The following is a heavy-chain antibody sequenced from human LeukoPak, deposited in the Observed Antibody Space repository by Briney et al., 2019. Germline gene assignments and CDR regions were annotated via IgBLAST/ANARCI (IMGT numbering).Heavy chain of an antibody. CDR3: ARGGLGIAYYYDSSGYYYC. V-gene: IGHV1-8*01. Sequence: ASVKVSCKASGYTFTSYDINWVRQATGQGLEWMGWMNPNSGNTGYAQKFQGRVTMTRNTSISTAYMELSSLRSDDTAVYYCARGGLGIAYYYDSSGYYYCWGQGTLVTVSS. CDR2: MNPNSGNT. J-gene: IGHJ4*02. D-gene: IGHD3-22*01. CDR1: GYTFTSYD.